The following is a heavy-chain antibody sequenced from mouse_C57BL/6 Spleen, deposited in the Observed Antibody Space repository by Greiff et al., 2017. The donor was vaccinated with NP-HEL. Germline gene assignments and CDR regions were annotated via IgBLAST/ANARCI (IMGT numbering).Heavy chain of an antibody. CDR2: LWSDGST. Sequence: VKLMESGPGLVAPSQSLSITCTVSGFSLTSYGVHWVRQPPGTGLEWLVVLWSDGSTTYNSALKSRLSISKDNSKSQVFLKMNSLQTDDTAMYYCARHQDSNPFAYWGQGTLVTVSA. D-gene: IGHD2-5*01. V-gene: IGHV2-6-1*01. CDR3: ARHQDSNPFAY. CDR1: GFSLTSYG. J-gene: IGHJ3*01.